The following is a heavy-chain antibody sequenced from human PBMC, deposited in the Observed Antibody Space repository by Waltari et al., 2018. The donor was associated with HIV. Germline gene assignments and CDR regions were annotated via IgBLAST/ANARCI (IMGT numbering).Heavy chain of an antibody. CDR2: INSDGSIT. D-gene: IGHD1-26*01. Sequence: EVQLVESGGGLVQPGGSLRLSCAASGFIFSSYWMHWVRHAPGEGLVWVSRINSDGSITSYADSVKGRFTISRDNAKNTLYLQMNSLRAEDTAVYYCAREPRRELGATISDWGQGTLVTVSS. J-gene: IGHJ4*02. CDR3: AREPRRELGATISD. V-gene: IGHV3-74*01. CDR1: GFIFSSYW.